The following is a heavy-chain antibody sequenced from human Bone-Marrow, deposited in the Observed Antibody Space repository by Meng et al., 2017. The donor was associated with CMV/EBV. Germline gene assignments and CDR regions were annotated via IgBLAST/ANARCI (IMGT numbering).Heavy chain of an antibody. V-gene: IGHV1-46*01. CDR1: GYTFTSYY. Sequence: ASVKVSCKASGYTFTSYYMHWVRQAPGQGLAWMGIINPSGGSTSYAQKFQGRVTMTRDTSTSTVYMELSSLRSEDTAVYYCARVKSVAEGVYGLDVWGQGTTVTVSS. CDR3: ARVKSVAEGVYGLDV. D-gene: IGHD6-13*01. J-gene: IGHJ6*02. CDR2: INPSGGST.